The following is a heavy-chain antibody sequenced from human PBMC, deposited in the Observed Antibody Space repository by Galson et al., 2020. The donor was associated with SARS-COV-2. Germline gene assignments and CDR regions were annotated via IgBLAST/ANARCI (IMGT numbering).Heavy chain of an antibody. CDR2: ISYDGSNK. CDR1: GFTFSSYG. D-gene: IGHD3-10*01. J-gene: IGHJ6*02. V-gene: IGHV3-30*18. CDR3: AKDLRAGRGGYGMDV. Sequence: GESLKISCAASGFTFSSYGMHWVRQAPGKGLEWVAVISYDGSNKYYADSVKGRFTISRDNSKNTLYLQMNSLRAEDTAVYYCAKDLRAGRGGYGMDVWGQGTTVTVSS.